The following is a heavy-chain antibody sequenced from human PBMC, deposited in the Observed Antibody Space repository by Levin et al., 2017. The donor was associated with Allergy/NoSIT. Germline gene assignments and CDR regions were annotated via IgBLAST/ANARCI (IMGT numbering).Heavy chain of an antibody. J-gene: IGHJ5*02. D-gene: IGHD2-15*01. V-gene: IGHV3-11*03. Sequence: GGSLRLSCAVSGFRLSDHYMTWIRQAPGKGLEWVTYVSRSGYTNYADSVKGRFTISRDNAENSMSLQMNSLTHEDTAMYYCARNVGSGECSGGSCSNWFDPWGQGTLVTVSS. CDR1: GFRLSDHY. CDR3: ARNVGSGECSGGSCSNWFDP. CDR2: VSRSGYT.